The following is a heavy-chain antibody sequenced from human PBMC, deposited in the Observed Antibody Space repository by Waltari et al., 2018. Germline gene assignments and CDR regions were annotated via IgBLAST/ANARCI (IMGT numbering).Heavy chain of an antibody. J-gene: IGHJ5*02. CDR3: ARSASNFFDP. CDR1: GYYISSGYY. V-gene: IGHV4-38-2*02. CDR2: VFHSGT. D-gene: IGHD3-3*01. Sequence: QVQLQESGPGLVKPSETLSLICSVSGYYISSGYYWGWIRQPPGKGLEWLGSVFHSGTFYHPSLRSRVTISLDTSKNQFSLKVSSVTASDTAVYFCARSASNFFDPWGQGALVTVSS.